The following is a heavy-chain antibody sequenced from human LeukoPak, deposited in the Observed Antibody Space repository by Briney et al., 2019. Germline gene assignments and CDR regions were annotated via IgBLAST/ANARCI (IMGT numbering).Heavy chain of an antibody. CDR2: IIPILGIA. Sequence: SVKVSCKASGGTFSSYAISWVRQAHGQGLEWMGRIIPILGIANYAQKFQGRVTITADKSTSTAYMELSSLRSEDTAVYYCARTAYGSGSYVDYWGQGTLVTVSS. J-gene: IGHJ4*02. CDR1: GGTFSSYA. D-gene: IGHD3-10*01. CDR3: ARTAYGSGSYVDY. V-gene: IGHV1-69*04.